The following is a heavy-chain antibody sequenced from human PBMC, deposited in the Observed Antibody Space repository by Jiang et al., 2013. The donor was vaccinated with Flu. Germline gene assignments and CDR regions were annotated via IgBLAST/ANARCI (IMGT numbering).Heavy chain of an antibody. CDR3: AKDPGYSSSWYGMDV. Sequence: RLSCAASGFTFSSYAMSWVRQAPGKGLEWVSAISGSGGSTYYADSVKGRFTISRDNSKNTLYLQMNSLRAEDTAVYYCAKDPGYSSSWYGMDVWGQGTTVTVSS. D-gene: IGHD6-13*01. CDR1: GFTFSSYA. J-gene: IGHJ6*02. CDR2: ISGSGGST. V-gene: IGHV3-23*01.